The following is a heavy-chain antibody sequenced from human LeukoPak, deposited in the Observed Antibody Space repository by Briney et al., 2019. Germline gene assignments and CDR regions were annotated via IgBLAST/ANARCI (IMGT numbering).Heavy chain of an antibody. D-gene: IGHD2-21*01. CDR1: GGSISSGDYY. CDR3: ARNVVSPWGDYYGMDA. V-gene: IGHV4-61*08. CDR2: IYYSGST. J-gene: IGHJ6*02. Sequence: NASETLSPTCTVSGGSISSGDYYWSWIRQPPGKGLEWIGYIYYSGSTNYNPSLKSRVTISVDTSKNQFSLKLSSVTAADTAVYYCARNVVSPWGDYYGMDAWGQGTTVTVSS.